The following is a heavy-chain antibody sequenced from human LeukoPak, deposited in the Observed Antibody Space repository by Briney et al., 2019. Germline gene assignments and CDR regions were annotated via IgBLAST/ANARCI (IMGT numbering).Heavy chain of an antibody. CDR1: GYTFTSYG. CDR3: ARDPAEYDSSGYMYYFDY. J-gene: IGHJ4*02. D-gene: IGHD3-22*01. CDR2: ISAYNGNT. Sequence: ASVKVSCKASGYTFTSYGISWVRQAPGQGLEWMGWISAYNGNTNYAQKLQGRVTMTTDTSTSTAYTELRSLRSDDTAVYYCARDPAEYDSSGYMYYFDYWGQGTLVTVSS. V-gene: IGHV1-18*01.